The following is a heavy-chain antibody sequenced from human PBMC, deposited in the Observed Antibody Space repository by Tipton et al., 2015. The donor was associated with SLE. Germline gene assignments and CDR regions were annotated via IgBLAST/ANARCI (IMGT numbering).Heavy chain of an antibody. Sequence: SLRLSCAASGFTFSSYSMNWVRQAPGKGLEWVAFIRYDGADNYYADSVKGRFAISRDNSRNTVYLQMNSLRAADTGVYYCAKDLFPRHPNYYYYGMDVWGQGTTVTVSS. CDR2: IRYDGADN. J-gene: IGHJ6*02. CDR1: GFTFSSYS. CDR3: AKDLFPRHPNYYYYGMDV. D-gene: IGHD2-21*01. V-gene: IGHV3-30*02.